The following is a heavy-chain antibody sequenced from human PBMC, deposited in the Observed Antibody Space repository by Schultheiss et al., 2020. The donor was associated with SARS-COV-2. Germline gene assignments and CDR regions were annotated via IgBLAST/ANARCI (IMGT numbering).Heavy chain of an antibody. D-gene: IGHD2-15*01. V-gene: IGHV3-30*03. CDR1: GFTFSSYG. Sequence: GGSLRLSCAASGFTFSSYGMHWVRQAPGKGLEWVALISYDGSNEYYADSVKGRFTISRDNSKNTLYLQMNSLRAEDTAVYYCARWYCSGGSCSTPYYGMDVWGQGTTVTVSS. CDR2: ISYDGSNE. J-gene: IGHJ6*02. CDR3: ARWYCSGGSCSTPYYGMDV.